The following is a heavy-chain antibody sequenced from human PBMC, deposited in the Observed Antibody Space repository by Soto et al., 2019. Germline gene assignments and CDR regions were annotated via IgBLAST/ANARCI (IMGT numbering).Heavy chain of an antibody. V-gene: IGHV3-21*01. D-gene: IGHD6-13*01. CDR3: ARGGVGAARGADFDY. CDR1: GFTFSSYT. J-gene: IGHJ4*02. CDR2: IGSSSTYI. Sequence: GGSLRLSCAASGFTFSSYTMNWVRQAPGQGLEWVSSIGSSSTYIYYADSVRGRFTIARGNAKNSLYLQMDGLRAEDTAVYYCARGGVGAARGADFDYWGQGTLVTVSS.